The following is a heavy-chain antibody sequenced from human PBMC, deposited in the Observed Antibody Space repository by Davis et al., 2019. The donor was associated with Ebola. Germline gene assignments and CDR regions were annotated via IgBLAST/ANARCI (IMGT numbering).Heavy chain of an antibody. V-gene: IGHV3-23*01. Sequence: GGSLTLSCAASGLTFHNYVMTWVRQAPGKGLEWVSAISGSGGRTYYADSVKGRFTISRDNPKNTRFLQMNSLKAEDTGVYYCAKVWEQLGGSDCDYWGQGTLVTVSS. CDR2: ISGSGGRT. J-gene: IGHJ4*02. CDR3: AKVWEQLGGSDCDY. CDR1: GLTFHNYV. D-gene: IGHD1-26*01.